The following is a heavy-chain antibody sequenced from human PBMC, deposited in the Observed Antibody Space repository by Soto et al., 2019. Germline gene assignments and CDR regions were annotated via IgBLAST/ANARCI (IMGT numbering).Heavy chain of an antibody. Sequence: PSETLSLTCTVSGGSISSYYWSWIRQPPGKGLEWIGYIYYSGSTNYNPSLKSRVTISVDTSKNQFSLKLSSVTAADTAVYYCAGAKGNCGGDCYSWFDPWGQGTPVTVSS. D-gene: IGHD2-21*02. CDR2: IYYSGST. V-gene: IGHV4-59*01. J-gene: IGHJ5*02. CDR3: AGAKGNCGGDCYSWFDP. CDR1: GGSISSYY.